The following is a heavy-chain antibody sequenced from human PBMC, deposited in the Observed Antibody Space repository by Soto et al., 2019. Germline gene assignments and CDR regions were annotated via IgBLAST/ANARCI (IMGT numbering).Heavy chain of an antibody. CDR1: GFPFSSYW. Sequence: EVQLVESGGDLVQRGGSRRLCCSASGFPFSSYWMHLVRHTPGKGLAWVARISGDGVTTYYSDSVTGRFPVSRDNAKNTVSLQISGLRAEATAVYCCAREYYGLLTGYDTDYWGQGTLVSVSS. V-gene: IGHV3-74*01. CDR2: ISGDGVTT. J-gene: IGHJ4*02. CDR3: AREYYGLLTGYDTDY. D-gene: IGHD3-9*01.